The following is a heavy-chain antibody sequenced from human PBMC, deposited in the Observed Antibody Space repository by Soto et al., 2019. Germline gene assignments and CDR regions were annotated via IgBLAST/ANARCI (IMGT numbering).Heavy chain of an antibody. Sequence: QVQLHESGPGLVKPSQTLSLTCTVSGGSVNSGGYYWTWIRQHPGKGLEWIGYIYYSGTAYYNPSLKRRVSISLDPSKNQFSLKLSSVTAADTAVYYCARGATTFPSDFVDYWGQGTLVTVSS. J-gene: IGHJ4*02. V-gene: IGHV4-31*03. CDR3: ARGATTFPSDFVDY. D-gene: IGHD2-21*02. CDR1: GGSVNSGGYY. CDR2: IYYSGTA.